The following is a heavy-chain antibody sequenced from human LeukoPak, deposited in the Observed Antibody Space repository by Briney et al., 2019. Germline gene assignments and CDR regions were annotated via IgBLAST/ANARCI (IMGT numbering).Heavy chain of an antibody. V-gene: IGHV4-34*01. CDR3: ARDSVLMVYARYYYYMDV. CDR1: GGSFSGYY. D-gene: IGHD2-8*01. Sequence: SETLSLTCAVYGGSFSGYYWSWIRQPPGKGLEWIGEINHSGSTNYNPSLKSRVTISVDTSKNQFSLKLSSVTAADTAVYYCARDSVLMVYARYYYYMDVWGKGTTVTASS. CDR2: INHSGST. J-gene: IGHJ6*03.